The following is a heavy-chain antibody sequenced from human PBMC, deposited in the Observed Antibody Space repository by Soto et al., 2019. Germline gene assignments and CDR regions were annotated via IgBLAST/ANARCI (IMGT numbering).Heavy chain of an antibody. CDR1: GFTFRSYG. CDR2: ISYDGSNK. Sequence: QVQLVQSGGGVVQPGRSLRLSCAASGFTFRSYGMHWVRQAPGKGLQWVAVISYDGSNKYYADSVKGRFTISRDNSKNTLYLQMSSLRVEDTAVYYCAKDVDGSYVLASYDYWGQGTLVTVSS. CDR3: AKDVDGSYVLASYDY. D-gene: IGHD1-26*01. J-gene: IGHJ4*02. V-gene: IGHV3-30*18.